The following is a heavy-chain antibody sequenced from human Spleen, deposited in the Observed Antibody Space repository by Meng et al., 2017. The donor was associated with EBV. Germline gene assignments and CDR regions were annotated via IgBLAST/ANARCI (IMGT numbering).Heavy chain of an antibody. CDR2: IYYTGST. J-gene: IGHJ4*02. V-gene: IGHV4-30-4*01. D-gene: IGHD3-22*01. CDR1: GGSISSGDYY. CDR3: ARGPDYYVSSGAGAFDF. Sequence: VLRQASGPGLCNSSPTLSLPWAVSGGSISSGDYYWSWIRQPPGKGLEWMGNIYYTGSTYYNPSLKSRLSILVDTSKNHFSVRLSSVTAADTAVYFCARGPDYYVSSGAGAFDFWGLGTLVTVSS.